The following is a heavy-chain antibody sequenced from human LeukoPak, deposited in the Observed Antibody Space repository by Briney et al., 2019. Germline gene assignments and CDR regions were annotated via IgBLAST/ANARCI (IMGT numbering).Heavy chain of an antibody. J-gene: IGHJ4*02. CDR1: GFIFSNYA. Sequence: PGGSLRLSCAVSGFIFSNYAMHWVRQAPGKGLEWVTGISSDGDNKFYADSVKGRFTVSRDKSKNTVHLQLSSLRADDTAVYYCASEQSDYTGNSLLDYWGQGTLVIVSS. V-gene: IGHV3-30-3*01. D-gene: IGHD4-23*01. CDR3: ASEQSDYTGNSLLDY. CDR2: ISSDGDNK.